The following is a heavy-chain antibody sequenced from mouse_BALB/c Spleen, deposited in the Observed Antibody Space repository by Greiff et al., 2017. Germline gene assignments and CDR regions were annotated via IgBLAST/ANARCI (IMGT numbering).Heavy chain of an antibody. CDR2: IWAGGST. J-gene: IGHJ3*01. Sequence: VQRVESGPGLVAPSQSLSITCTVSGFSLTSYGVHWVRQPPGKGLEWLGVIWAGGSTNYNSALMSRLSISKDNSKSQVFLKMNSLQTDDTAMYYCAIYYRYDALAYWGQGTLVTVSA. D-gene: IGHD2-14*01. V-gene: IGHV2-9*02. CDR1: GFSLTSYG. CDR3: AIYYRYDALAY.